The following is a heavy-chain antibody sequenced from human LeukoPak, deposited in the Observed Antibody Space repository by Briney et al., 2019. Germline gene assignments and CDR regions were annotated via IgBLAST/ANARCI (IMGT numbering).Heavy chain of an antibody. CDR2: ISGPGGST. D-gene: IGHD6-25*01. CDR3: AKGGYSSGWRNYFYY. V-gene: IGHV3-23*01. Sequence: GGSLRLSCAASAFTFNNYTMSWVRQAPGKGLEWVSDISGPGGSTHYADSVKGRFTISRDNSKNTVDLQMNSLRADDTAVYYCAKGGYSSGWRNYFYYLGQGTLVTVSS. CDR1: AFTFNNYT. J-gene: IGHJ4*02.